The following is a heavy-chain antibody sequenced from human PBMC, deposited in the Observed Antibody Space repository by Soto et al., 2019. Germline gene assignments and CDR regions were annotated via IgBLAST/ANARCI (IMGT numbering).Heavy chain of an antibody. CDR2: IIPIFGTA. CDR1: GGTFSSYS. D-gene: IGHD6-19*01. Sequence: ASVKVSCKASGGTFSSYSISWVRQAPGQGLEWMGGIIPIFGTANYAQKFQGRVTITADESTSTAYMELSSLRSEDTAVYYCARAPLGDLSSSGWYPYYYYCMVVWGQGTTVXVSS. V-gene: IGHV1-69*13. CDR3: ARAPLGDLSSSGWYPYYYYCMVV. J-gene: IGHJ6*02.